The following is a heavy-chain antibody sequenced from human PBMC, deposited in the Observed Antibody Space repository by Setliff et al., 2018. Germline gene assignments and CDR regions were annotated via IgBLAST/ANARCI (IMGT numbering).Heavy chain of an antibody. CDR2: ISGSGNTI. CDR3: ASPRDRVRRYYAFDI. J-gene: IGHJ3*02. V-gene: IGHV3-11*01. CDR1: GFIFSDYH. Sequence: GGSLRLSCAASGFIFSDYHMSWIRQAPGKGLDWVAYISGSGNTIYYADSVKGRFTISRDNAKSSLYLQMNSLRAEDTAVYYCASPRDRVRRYYAFDIWGQGTMVTVSS. D-gene: IGHD1-1*01.